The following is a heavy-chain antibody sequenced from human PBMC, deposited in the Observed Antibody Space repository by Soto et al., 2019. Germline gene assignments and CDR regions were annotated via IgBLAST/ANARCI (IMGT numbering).Heavy chain of an antibody. D-gene: IGHD2-2*01. CDR1: GFTFSNYA. CDR2: IDSTSSTI. V-gene: IGHV3-48*02. CDR3: ATYHWPTLDS. Sequence: EVQLVESGGGLVQPGGSLRLSCAASGFTFSNYAMHWVRQAPGKGLAWVSYIDSTSSTIYYGESVKGRFTISRDNAKNSLYLQMNSLSDEDTAVYYCATYHWPTLDSWGQGTLVTVSS. J-gene: IGHJ4*02.